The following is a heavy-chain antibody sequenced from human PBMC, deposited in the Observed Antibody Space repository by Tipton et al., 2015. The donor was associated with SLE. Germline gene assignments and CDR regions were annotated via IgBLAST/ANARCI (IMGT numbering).Heavy chain of an antibody. CDR3: ARVLRFMGATTNFDS. CDR2: IYSGGSS. Sequence: GSLRLSCAGSGFSVSTNYMSWVRQAPGKGLEWVSIIYSGGSSYYADFVKGRFTISRDNSKNTLYLQMNSLRPEDTAVYYCARVLRFMGATTNFDSWGQGTLVTVSS. J-gene: IGHJ4*02. CDR1: GFSVSTNY. V-gene: IGHV3-53*05. D-gene: IGHD1-26*01.